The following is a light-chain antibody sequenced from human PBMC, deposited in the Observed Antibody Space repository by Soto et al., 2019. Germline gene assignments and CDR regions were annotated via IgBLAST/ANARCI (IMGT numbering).Light chain of an antibody. CDR3: SSFTSTSTLV. J-gene: IGLJ1*01. Sequence: QSALTQPASVSGSPGQSITISCTGTSSDVGRYDYASWYQQHPGKAPKLMIYEVSNRPSGVSNRFSGSKSGNTASLTISGLQAEDETDYYCSSFTSTSTLVFGTGTKVTVL. V-gene: IGLV2-14*01. CDR2: EVS. CDR1: SSDVGRYDY.